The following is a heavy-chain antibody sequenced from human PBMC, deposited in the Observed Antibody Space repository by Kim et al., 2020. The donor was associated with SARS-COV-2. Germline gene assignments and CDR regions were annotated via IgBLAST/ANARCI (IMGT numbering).Heavy chain of an antibody. Sequence: TNYAQKLQGRVTMTTDTSTSTAYMELRSLRSDDTAVYYCARAHIAAAGTYWGQGTLVTVSS. D-gene: IGHD6-13*01. CDR2: T. J-gene: IGHJ4*02. V-gene: IGHV1-18*01. CDR3: ARAHIAAAGTY.